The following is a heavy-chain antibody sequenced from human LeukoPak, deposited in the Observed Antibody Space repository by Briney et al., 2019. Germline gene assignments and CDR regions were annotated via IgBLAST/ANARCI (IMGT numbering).Heavy chain of an antibody. D-gene: IGHD5-12*01. CDR2: IYHSGNT. CDR3: ARVDRASDIVAHLDY. V-gene: IGHV4-30-2*01. J-gene: IGHJ4*02. CDR1: GGSISSGGYY. Sequence: PSETLSLTCTVSGGSISSGGYYWSWIRQPPGKGLEWIGYIYHSGNTYYNPSLKSRVTISVDRSKNQFSLKLSSVTAADTAVYYCARVDRASDIVAHLDYWGQGTLVTVSS.